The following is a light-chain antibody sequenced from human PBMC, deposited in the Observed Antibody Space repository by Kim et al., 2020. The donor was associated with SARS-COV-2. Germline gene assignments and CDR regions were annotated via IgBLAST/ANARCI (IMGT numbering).Light chain of an antibody. Sequence: SYELTQPPSVSVSPGQTASITCSGDKLGDTYACWYQQKPGQSPVLVIYQDNKRPSGIPERFSGSNSGNTATLTISGTQAMDEADYYCQAWDSSTYVFGTGNKVTVL. J-gene: IGLJ1*01. CDR2: QDN. CDR3: QAWDSSTYV. CDR1: KLGDTY. V-gene: IGLV3-1*01.